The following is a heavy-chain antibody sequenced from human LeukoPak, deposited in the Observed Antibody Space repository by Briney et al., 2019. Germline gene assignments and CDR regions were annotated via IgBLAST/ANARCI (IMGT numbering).Heavy chain of an antibody. J-gene: IGHJ4*02. CDR2: INPNSGGT. V-gene: IGHV1-2*02. Sequence: ASVKVSCKASGYIFTGYYMHWVRQAPGQGLEWMGWINPNSGGTNYAQKFQGRVTMTRDTSISTAYMELSRLRSDDMAVYYCARGAKYFFDCLDYWGQGTLVTVSS. CDR3: ARGAKYFFDCLDY. CDR1: GYIFTGYY. D-gene: IGHD2/OR15-2a*01.